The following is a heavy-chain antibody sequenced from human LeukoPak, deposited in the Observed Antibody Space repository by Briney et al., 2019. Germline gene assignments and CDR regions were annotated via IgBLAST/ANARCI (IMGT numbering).Heavy chain of an antibody. J-gene: IGHJ6*02. D-gene: IGHD6-19*01. CDR2: ISYDGSNK. CDR1: GFTFSSYG. CDR3: AKAANSSGWYLDPWPSYYYYYYGMDV. V-gene: IGHV3-30*18. Sequence: PGRSLRLSCAASGFTFSSYGMHWVRQAPGKGLEWVAVISYDGSNKYYADSVKGRFTISRDNAKNSLYLQMNSLRAEDTAVYYCAKAANSSGWYLDPWPSYYYYYYGMDVWGRGTTVTVSS.